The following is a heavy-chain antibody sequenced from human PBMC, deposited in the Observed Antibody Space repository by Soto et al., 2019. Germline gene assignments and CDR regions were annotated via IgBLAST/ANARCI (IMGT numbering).Heavy chain of an antibody. V-gene: IGHV3-23*01. J-gene: IGHJ4*02. D-gene: IGHD6-13*01. CDR3: AKDRVGSSWPYYFDY. Sequence: GGSLRLSCAASGFTFSSYTMNWVRQAPGKGLEWVSGIGAGGGTTYYADSVKGRFTISRDNSKNTLYVQMNSLRAEDTAVYYCAKDRVGSSWPYYFDYWGQRILVTVSS. CDR1: GFTFSSYT. CDR2: IGAGGGTT.